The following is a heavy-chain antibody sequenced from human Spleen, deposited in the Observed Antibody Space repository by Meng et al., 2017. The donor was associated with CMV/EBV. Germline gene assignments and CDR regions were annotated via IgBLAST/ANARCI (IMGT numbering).Heavy chain of an antibody. CDR1: GYTFTGYY. V-gene: IGHV1-2*02. D-gene: IGHD4-17*01. CDR3: AETTVTTYAYYYGMDV. J-gene: IGHJ6*02. CDR2: INPNSGGT. Sequence: ASVKVSCKASGYTFTGYYMYWVRQAPGQGLEWMGWINPNSGGTNYAQKFQGRVTMTRDTSISTAYMELSSLRSEDTAVYYCAETTVTTYAYYYGMDVWGQGTTVTVSS.